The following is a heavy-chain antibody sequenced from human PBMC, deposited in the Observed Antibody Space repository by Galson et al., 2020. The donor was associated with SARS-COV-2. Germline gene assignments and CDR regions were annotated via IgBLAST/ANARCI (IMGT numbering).Heavy chain of an antibody. CDR3: ARAPTVVTPVGSYYYMDV. V-gene: IGHV4-30-2*01. CDR2: IYHSGST. CDR1: GGSISSGGYS. D-gene: IGHD4-17*01. J-gene: IGHJ6*03. Sequence: SETLSLTCAVSGGSISSGGYSWSWIRQPPGKGLEWIGYIYHSGSTYYNPSLKSRVTISVDRSKNQFSLKLSSVTAADTAVYYCARAPTVVTPVGSYYYMDVWGKGTTVTVSS.